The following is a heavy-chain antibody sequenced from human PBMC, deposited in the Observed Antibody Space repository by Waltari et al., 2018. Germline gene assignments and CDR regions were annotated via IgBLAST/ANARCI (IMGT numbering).Heavy chain of an antibody. CDR2: IIPILGIA. CDR3: ASPPPGIAAGAFDY. V-gene: IGHV1-69*04. J-gene: IGHJ4*02. CDR1: GGTVSSYA. D-gene: IGHD6-13*01. Sequence: QVQLVQSGAEVKKPGSSVKVSCTASGGTVSSYAISWVRQDPGQGIEWMGGIIPILGIANYAQKFQGRVTITADESTSTAYMELSSLRSEDTAVYYCASPPPGIAAGAFDYWGQGTLVTVSS.